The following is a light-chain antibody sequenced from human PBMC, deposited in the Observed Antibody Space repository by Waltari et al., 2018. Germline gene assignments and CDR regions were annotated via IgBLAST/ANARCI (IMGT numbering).Light chain of an antibody. Sequence: DIQMTQSPSSLSASVGDTVTITCQASQGIGNNLNWYQQKPGKAPELLIYRSSSFPGGIPSRFSGSGSATDFTLTISSLQPEDFATYYCQQGYSFPFTFGPGTKLDIK. CDR2: RSS. CDR3: QQGYSFPFT. CDR1: QGIGNN. J-gene: IGKJ3*01. V-gene: IGKV1-39*01.